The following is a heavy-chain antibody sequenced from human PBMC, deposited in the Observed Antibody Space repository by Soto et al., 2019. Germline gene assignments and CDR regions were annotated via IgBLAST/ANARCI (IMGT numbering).Heavy chain of an antibody. CDR2: VSGGGGTT. CDR1: GFTFSTYA. V-gene: IGHV3-23*01. CDR3: AGGRTVPGPRGDY. D-gene: IGHD3-10*01. J-gene: IGHJ4*02. Sequence: PGGSLRLSCAASGFTFSTYALSWVRQAPGKGLEWVSTVSGGGGTTYYADSVKGRFTISRDSFKNTVYLQMNYLRAEDTAVYYCAGGRTVPGPRGDYWGQGTLVTVSS.